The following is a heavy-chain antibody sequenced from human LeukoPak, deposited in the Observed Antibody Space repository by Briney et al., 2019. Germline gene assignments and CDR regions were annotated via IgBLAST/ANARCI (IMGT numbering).Heavy chain of an antibody. J-gene: IGHJ6*03. CDR3: ARDAGTPLAYYDSSLYYYYYMDV. CDR1: GYTFTGYY. Sequence: ASVKVSCKASGYTFTGYYMHWVRQVRGQGGEWMGWINPNSGGTNYAQKFQGRVTMTRDTSINTAYMELSRLSSDDTAVYYCARDAGTPLAYYDSSLYYYYYMDVWGKGTTVTISS. V-gene: IGHV1-2*02. CDR2: INPNSGGT. D-gene: IGHD3-22*01.